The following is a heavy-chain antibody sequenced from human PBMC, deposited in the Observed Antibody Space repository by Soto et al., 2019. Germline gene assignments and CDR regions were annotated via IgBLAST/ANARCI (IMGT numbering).Heavy chain of an antibody. CDR3: ARDSGGMDV. CDR1: GYTFTSNA. J-gene: IGHJ6*02. Sequence: ASVKPSCKDCGYTFTSNAMHWVRQAPGQRLEWMGWINAGNGNTKYSQKFQGRVTITRDTSASTAYMELSSLRSEDTAVYYCARDSGGMDVWGQGTTVTVSS. CDR2: INAGNGNT. V-gene: IGHV1-3*01.